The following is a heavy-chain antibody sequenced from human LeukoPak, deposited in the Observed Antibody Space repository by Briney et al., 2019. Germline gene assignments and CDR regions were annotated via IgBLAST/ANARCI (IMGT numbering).Heavy chain of an antibody. Sequence: GGSLRLSCAASGFTFHTYWMSWVRQAPGKGLEWVANIKQDGSEKCYVDSVKGRFTISRDNAKSSLYVQMNSLRVEDTAVYYCARDQAYATSGYRPWAFDIWGQGTMVTVSS. CDR2: IKQDGSEK. J-gene: IGHJ3*02. V-gene: IGHV3-7*01. CDR1: GFTFHTYW. CDR3: ARDQAYATSGYRPWAFDI. D-gene: IGHD3-22*01.